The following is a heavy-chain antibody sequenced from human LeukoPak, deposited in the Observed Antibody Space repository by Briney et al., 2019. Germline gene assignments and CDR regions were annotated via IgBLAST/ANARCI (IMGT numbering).Heavy chain of an antibody. Sequence: GGSLRLSCAASGFTFNTYAMSWVRQAPGKGLEWVSTISGSGGGTYYADSVKGRFTISRDNSKNTLHLQMNSLRAEDTAVYFCAKSYSSAWYAYSMDVWGQGTTVTVSS. CDR2: ISGSGGGT. CDR3: AKSYSSAWYAYSMDV. CDR1: GFTFNTYA. V-gene: IGHV3-23*01. D-gene: IGHD6-13*01. J-gene: IGHJ6*02.